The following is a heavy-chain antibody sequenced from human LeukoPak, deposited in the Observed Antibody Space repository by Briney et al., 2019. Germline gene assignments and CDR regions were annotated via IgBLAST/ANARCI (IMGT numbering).Heavy chain of an antibody. V-gene: IGHV3-7*01. J-gene: IGHJ3*02. CDR1: GFTFSSYW. CDR2: IKQDGGEK. Sequence: GGSLRLSCAASGFTFSSYWMSWVRQAPGKGLEWVANIKQDGGEKYYVDSVKGRFTIYRDNAKNSLYLQMNSLRAEDTAVYYCARVGSSMDDAFDIWGQGTMVTVSS. CDR3: ARVGSSMDDAFDI. D-gene: IGHD2-2*01.